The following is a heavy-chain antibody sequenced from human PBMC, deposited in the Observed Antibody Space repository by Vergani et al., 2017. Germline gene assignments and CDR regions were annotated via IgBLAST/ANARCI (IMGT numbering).Heavy chain of an antibody. CDR2: ISAYNGNT. Sequence: QVQLVQSGAEVNKPGASVKVSCKASGYTFTSHRISWVRQAPGQGLEWMGWISAYNGNTNYAQQPQGRVTMTTDTSTSTAYMELRSLRSDDTAVYYCARVGVVVIDPLFDYWGQGTLVTVSS. V-gene: IGHV1-18*01. D-gene: IGHD3-22*01. CDR3: ARVGVVVIDPLFDY. CDR1: GYTFTSHR. J-gene: IGHJ4*02.